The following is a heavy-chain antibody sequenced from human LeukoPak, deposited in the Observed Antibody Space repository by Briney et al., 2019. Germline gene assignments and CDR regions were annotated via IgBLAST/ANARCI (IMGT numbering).Heavy chain of an antibody. V-gene: IGHV4-34*01. CDR1: GGSFSGYY. CDR2: INHSGST. Sequence: SETLSLTCAVYGGSFSGYYWSWIRQPPGKGLEWIGEINHSGSTNYNPSLKSRVIISVDTSKNQFSLKLNSVTAADTAVYYCARIVPTYYGSGSTVWGRDYWGQGTLVTVSS. D-gene: IGHD3-10*01. J-gene: IGHJ4*02. CDR3: ARIVPTYYGSGSTVWGRDY.